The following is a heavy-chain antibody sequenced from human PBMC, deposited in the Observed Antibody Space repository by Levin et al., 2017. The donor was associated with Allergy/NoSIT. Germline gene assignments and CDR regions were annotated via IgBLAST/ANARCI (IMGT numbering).Heavy chain of an antibody. Sequence: GESLKISCAASGFTSRGTFRNYGMSWVRQAPGKGLEWVSGISSSGENTYYAESVKGRFTISRDNSGNTLYLHMDSLRAVDTAVYYCAKWQSSVWFSAFDVWGQGTVVTVSS. V-gene: IGHV3-23*01. CDR3: AKWQSSVWFSAFDV. CDR1: GFTSRGTFRNYG. CDR2: ISSSGENT. J-gene: IGHJ3*01. D-gene: IGHD5/OR15-5a*01.